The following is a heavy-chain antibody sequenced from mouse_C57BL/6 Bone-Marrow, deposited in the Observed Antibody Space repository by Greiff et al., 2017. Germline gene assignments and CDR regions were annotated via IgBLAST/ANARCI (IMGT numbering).Heavy chain of an antibody. CDR2: INPSNGGT. CDR1: GYTFTSYW. Sequence: QVQLQQPGTELVKPGASGYTFTSYWMHWVKQRPGQGLEWIGNINPSNGGTNYNEKFKSKATLTVDKSSSTAYMQLSSLTSEDSAVYYCARLEYYYGSSGGYWGQGTTLTVSS. J-gene: IGHJ2*01. CDR3: ARLEYYYGSSGGY. D-gene: IGHD1-1*01. V-gene: IGHV1-53*01.